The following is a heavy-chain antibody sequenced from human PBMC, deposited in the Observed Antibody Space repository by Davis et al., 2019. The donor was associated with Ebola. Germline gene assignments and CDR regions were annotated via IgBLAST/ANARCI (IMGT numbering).Heavy chain of an antibody. CDR1: GYTFTSYG. V-gene: IGHV1-18*01. Sequence: ASSVTVPCKASGYTFTSYGINWVRQAPGQGLEWMGWISAYNGNTNYAQNLQGRVTMTTDTSKSTAYMELRSLRSDDTAMYYCARGLEPGDWFDPWGQGTLVTVSS. D-gene: IGHD1-1*01. CDR3: ARGLEPGDWFDP. CDR2: ISAYNGNT. J-gene: IGHJ5*02.